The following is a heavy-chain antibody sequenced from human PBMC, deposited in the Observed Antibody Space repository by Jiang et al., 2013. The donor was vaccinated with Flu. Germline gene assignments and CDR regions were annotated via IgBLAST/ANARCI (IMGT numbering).Heavy chain of an antibody. Sequence: VQLLEVWGRAVVQPREGPSRLSCAASGFTFSSYAMHWVRQAPGKGLEWVAVISYDGSNKYYADSVKGRFTISRDNSKNTLYPQMNSLRAEDTAVYYCARGQKRRITMVQGVIHGMDVWGQGTTVTVSS. CDR2: ISYDGSNK. CDR3: ARGQKRRITMVQGVIHGMDV. J-gene: IGHJ6*02. D-gene: IGHD3-10*01. CDR1: GFTFSSYA. V-gene: IGHV3-30*04.